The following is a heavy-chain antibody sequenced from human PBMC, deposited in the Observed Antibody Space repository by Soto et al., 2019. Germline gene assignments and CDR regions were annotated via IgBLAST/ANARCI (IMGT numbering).Heavy chain of an antibody. CDR1: GDSIISSS. D-gene: IGHD3-9*01. CDR2: IYYSGST. V-gene: IGHV4-59*08. J-gene: IGHJ5*02. Sequence: CGDSIISSSGSWIRQPPGKGLEWIGYIYYSGSTNYNPSLKSRVTISVDTSKNQFSLKLSSVTAADTAVYYCARTYYDILTGWNWFDPWGQATLVPVSA. CDR3: ARTYYDILTGWNWFDP.